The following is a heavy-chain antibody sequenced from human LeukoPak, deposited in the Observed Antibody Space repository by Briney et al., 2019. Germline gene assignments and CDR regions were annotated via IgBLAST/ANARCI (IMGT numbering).Heavy chain of an antibody. J-gene: IGHJ4*02. CDR2: ISYDGSNK. CDR1: GFTFSSYA. Sequence: GGSLRLSCAASGFTFSSYAMHWVRQAPGKGLEWVAVISYDGSNKYYADSVKGRFTISRDNSKNTLYLQMNSLRAEDTAVYYCASDEGGYYFDYWGQGTLVTVSS. V-gene: IGHV3-30-3*01. CDR3: ASDEGGYYFDY.